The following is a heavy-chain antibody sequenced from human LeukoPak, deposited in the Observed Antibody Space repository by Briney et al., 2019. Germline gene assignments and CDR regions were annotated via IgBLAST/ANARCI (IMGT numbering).Heavy chain of an antibody. V-gene: IGHV4-61*02. J-gene: IGHJ1*01. Sequence: SETLSLTXTVSGGSISSGSYYWSWIRQPAGKGLEWIGRIYTSGSTNYNPSLKSRVTISVDTSKNQFSLKLSSVTAADTAVYYCARGLAAAGIVFQHWGQGTLVTVSS. CDR1: GGSISSGSYY. D-gene: IGHD6-13*01. CDR3: ARGLAAAGIVFQH. CDR2: IYTSGST.